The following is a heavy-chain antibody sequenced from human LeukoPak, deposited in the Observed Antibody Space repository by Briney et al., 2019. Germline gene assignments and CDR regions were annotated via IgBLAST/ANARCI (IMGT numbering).Heavy chain of an antibody. CDR2: INPSGGST. CDR3: ASGYFDWLSVLPNFDY. CDR1: GYTFTSYY. Sequence: ASVKVSCKSSGYTFTSYYMHWVRQAPGQGLEWMGVINPSGGSTSYAQKFQGRVTITADESTSTAYMELSSLRSEDTAVYYCASGYFDWLSVLPNFDYWGQGTLVTVSS. D-gene: IGHD3-9*01. J-gene: IGHJ4*02. V-gene: IGHV1-46*01.